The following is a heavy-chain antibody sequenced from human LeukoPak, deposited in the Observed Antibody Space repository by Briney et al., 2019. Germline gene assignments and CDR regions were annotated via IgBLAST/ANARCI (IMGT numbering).Heavy chain of an antibody. CDR2: ISYSGST. CDR1: GGSISSYY. V-gene: IGHV4-59*08. Sequence: SETLSLTCTVSGGSISSYYWSWIRQPPGKGLEWIGYISYSGSTNYNPSLVGRVTISVDTSKTQFSLKLSPVTAADTAVYYCARRAMWQSYFDYWGQGTLVTVSS. J-gene: IGHJ4*02. CDR3: ARRAMWQSYFDY. D-gene: IGHD2-21*01.